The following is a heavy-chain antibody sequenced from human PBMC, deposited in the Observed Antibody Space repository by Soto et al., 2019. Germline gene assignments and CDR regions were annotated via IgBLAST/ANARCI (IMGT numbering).Heavy chain of an antibody. J-gene: IGHJ4*02. Sequence: QVRLVQSGAEEKKPGASVKVSCKASGYTFTSYAMHLVRQAPGQRLEWMGWINAGNGNTKYSQKFQGRVTFTRDTSASTAYMELSSLRSEDTAAYYYERVSGWYFLDYWGQGTLVTVSS. CDR1: GYTFTSYA. CDR3: ERVSGWYFLDY. D-gene: IGHD6-19*01. V-gene: IGHV1-3*05. CDR2: INAGNGNT.